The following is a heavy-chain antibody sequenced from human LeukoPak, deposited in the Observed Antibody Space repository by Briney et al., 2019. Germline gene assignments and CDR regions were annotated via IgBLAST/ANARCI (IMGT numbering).Heavy chain of an antibody. J-gene: IGHJ4*02. V-gene: IGHV4-59*12. D-gene: IGHD4-17*01. CDR1: GGSISGYY. Sequence: SETLSLTCTVSGGSISGYYWSWIRQPPGKGLEWIGFIYNSENTNYNPSLKSRVTISVDTSKNQFSLKLSSVTAADTAVYYCASGRYGDSLHYWGQGTLVTVSS. CDR2: IYNSENT. CDR3: ASGRYGDSLHY.